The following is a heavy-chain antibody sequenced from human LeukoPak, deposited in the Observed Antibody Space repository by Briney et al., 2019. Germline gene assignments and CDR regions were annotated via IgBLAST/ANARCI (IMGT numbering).Heavy chain of an antibody. D-gene: IGHD3-9*01. J-gene: IGHJ4*02. CDR2: ISGSGVST. CDR1: GFTFSTYA. CDR3: ARTNYDILAY. Sequence: GGSLRPSCAASGFTFSTYAMSWVRQAPGKGLQWVSAISGSGVSTYYADSVRGRFTISRDNSKNTVYLQMNSLGDDDTAVYYCARTNYDILAYWGQGTLVTVSS. V-gene: IGHV3-23*01.